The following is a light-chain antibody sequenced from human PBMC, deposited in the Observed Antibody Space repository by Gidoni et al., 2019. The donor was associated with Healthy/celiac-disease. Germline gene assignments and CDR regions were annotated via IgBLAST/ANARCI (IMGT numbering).Light chain of an antibody. J-gene: IGKJ1*01. V-gene: IGKV3-20*01. CDR1: QSVSSSY. Sequence: EIVLTPSSGTPSLSPGERATLSCRASQSVSSSYLAWYQQKPGQAPRLLIYGTSSRATGIPDRFSGSGSGTDFTLTISRLEPDDFAVYYCQQYGSSQGWTFGQGTKVEIK. CDR3: QQYGSSQGWT. CDR2: GTS.